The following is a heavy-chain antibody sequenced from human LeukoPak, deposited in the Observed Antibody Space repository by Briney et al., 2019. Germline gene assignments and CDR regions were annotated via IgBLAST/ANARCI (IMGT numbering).Heavy chain of an antibody. CDR3: ARAAISGVVQINYYYYYMDV. J-gene: IGHJ6*03. V-gene: IGHV1-69*13. CDR2: IIPIFGTA. CDR1: GGTFSSYA. Sequence: ASVKVSCKASGGTFSSYAISWVRQAPGQGLEWMGGIIPIFGTANYAQKFQGRVTITADESTSTAYMELSSLRSEDTAVYYCARAAISGVVQINYYYYYMDVWGKGTTVTVSS. D-gene: IGHD3-3*01.